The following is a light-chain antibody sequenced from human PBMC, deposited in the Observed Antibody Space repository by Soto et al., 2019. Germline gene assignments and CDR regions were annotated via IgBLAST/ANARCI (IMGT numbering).Light chain of an antibody. J-gene: IGLJ1*01. CDR3: SSYTSSSLPYV. CDR2: DDN. Sequence: QSVLTQPPSVSAAPGQKVTICCPGSSSNIWGNSVSWYHQLPGTAPKLLIYDDNKRPSGVSNRFSGSKSGNPASLTISGLQAEDEADYYCSSYTSSSLPYVFGTGTKVSV. V-gene: IGLV1-51*01. CDR1: SSNIWGNS.